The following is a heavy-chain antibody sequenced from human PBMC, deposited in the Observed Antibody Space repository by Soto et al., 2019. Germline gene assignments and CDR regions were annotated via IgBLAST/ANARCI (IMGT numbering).Heavy chain of an antibody. Sequence: GGSLRLSCAASGFSFSTYGMHWVRQAPGKGLEWVAFISNDGSNKYYADSVKGRFTISRDNSKNTLYLQMNSLRAEDTAVYYCAKVDYGDSFDYRGQGTPVTVSS. CDR3: AKVDYGDSFDY. J-gene: IGHJ4*02. D-gene: IGHD4-17*01. CDR1: GFSFSTYG. CDR2: ISNDGSNK. V-gene: IGHV3-30*18.